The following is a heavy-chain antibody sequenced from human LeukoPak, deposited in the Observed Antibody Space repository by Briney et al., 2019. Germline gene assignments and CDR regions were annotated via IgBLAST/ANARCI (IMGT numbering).Heavy chain of an antibody. CDR1: GFTVSSNH. D-gene: IGHD4-23*01. CDR3: ARDADYGGSPDAFDV. J-gene: IGHJ3*01. Sequence: PGGSLRLSCAASGFTVSSNHMIWVRQAPGKGLKWVSIIYSGGTTYYADSVKGRFTISRDNSKNTLYLQMNTLRAEYTAVYYCARDADYGGSPDAFDVWGRGTIVTVSS. CDR2: IYSGGTT. V-gene: IGHV3-53*01.